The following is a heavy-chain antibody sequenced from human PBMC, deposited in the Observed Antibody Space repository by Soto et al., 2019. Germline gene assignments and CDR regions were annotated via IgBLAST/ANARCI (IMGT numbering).Heavy chain of an antibody. CDR3: ARDTSRGSSLGWYFDY. D-gene: IGHD6-13*01. Sequence: PSQTLSLTCVISGDSVSSNSAAWNWIRQSPSRGLEWLGRTYYGSKWYNDYAVSVKSRITINPDTSKNQFSLQLNSVTPEDTAVFYCARDTSRGSSLGWYFDYWGQGTLVTVSS. CDR2: TYYGSKWYN. V-gene: IGHV6-1*01. CDR1: GDSVSSNSAA. J-gene: IGHJ4*02.